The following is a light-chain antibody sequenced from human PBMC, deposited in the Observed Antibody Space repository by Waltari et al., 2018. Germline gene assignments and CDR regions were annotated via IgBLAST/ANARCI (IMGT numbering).Light chain of an antibody. CDR3: QQYYTVSRT. CDR2: WAS. J-gene: IGKJ1*01. CDR1: ETILFNSNNKNY. Sequence: DIVMTQSPDSLAVPLGERATINCKSSETILFNSNNKNYLAWYQQKAGQPPKLLVYWASTRESGVPDRFSGSGSGTDFTLTISSLKAEDVAVYYCQQYYTVSRTFGQGTRVEIK. V-gene: IGKV4-1*01.